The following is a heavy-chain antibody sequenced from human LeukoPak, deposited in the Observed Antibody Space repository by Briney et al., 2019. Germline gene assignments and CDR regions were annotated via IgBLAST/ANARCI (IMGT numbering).Heavy chain of an antibody. Sequence: SETLSLTCAVSGASISNYYWSWIRQPPGKGLEWIGYIDYSGSTNYSPSLKSRVTISLDTSTNQFSLKLSSVTAADTAVYYCARHYSSDPFDYWGQGTLVTVSS. CDR3: ARHYSSDPFDY. CDR1: GASISNYY. J-gene: IGHJ4*02. D-gene: IGHD6-19*01. CDR2: IDYSGST. V-gene: IGHV4-59*01.